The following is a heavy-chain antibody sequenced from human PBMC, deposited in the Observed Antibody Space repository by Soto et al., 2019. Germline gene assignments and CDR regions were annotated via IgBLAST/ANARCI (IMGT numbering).Heavy chain of an antibody. CDR2: LSDSGGSI. CDR3: AKVSSSWYAGFFDL. V-gene: IGHV3-23*01. Sequence: EVQLLESGGGLVQPGGSLRLSCTASGFTFSRHAMTWVRQAPGKGLEWVSGLSDSGGSIYYADSVKGRFTISRDNSMNTLYLQMNTLRAEGTAIYYCAKVSSSWYAGFFDLWGQGTLVTVSS. CDR1: GFTFSRHA. J-gene: IGHJ4*02. D-gene: IGHD6-13*01.